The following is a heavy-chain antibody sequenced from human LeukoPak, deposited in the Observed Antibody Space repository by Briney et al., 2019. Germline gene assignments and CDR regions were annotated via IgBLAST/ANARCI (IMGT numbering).Heavy chain of an antibody. J-gene: IGHJ4*02. V-gene: IGHV1-8*01. CDR2: MNPNSGNT. CDR1: GYTFTSYD. D-gene: IGHD6-13*01. Sequence: ASVKVSCKASGYTFTSYDINWVRQATGQGLEWMGWMNPNSGNTSYAQKFQGRVTMTRNTSISTAYMELSSLRSEDTAVYYCARGGPSSSWYPVGLWGQGTLVAVSS. CDR3: ARGGPSSSWYPVGL.